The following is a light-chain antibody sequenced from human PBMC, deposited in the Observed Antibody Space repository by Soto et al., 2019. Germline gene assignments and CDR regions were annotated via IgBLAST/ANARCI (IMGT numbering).Light chain of an antibody. CDR3: HQSYSTPIT. CDR2: AAT. CDR1: QSISSY. J-gene: IGKJ5*01. Sequence: DIQMTQSPSSLSASFGDRVTIXXRASQSISSYLNWYQQKPGKAPKVXIYAATRVQSGVPSRSGGGGSGTDFTLTISRLQPEDFATYYYHQSYSTPITFGQGTRLEI. V-gene: IGKV1-39*01.